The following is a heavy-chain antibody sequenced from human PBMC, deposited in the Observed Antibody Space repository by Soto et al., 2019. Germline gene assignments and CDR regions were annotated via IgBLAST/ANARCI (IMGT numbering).Heavy chain of an antibody. D-gene: IGHD6-19*01. V-gene: IGHV3-30-3*01. CDR3: ARAIAVAGFAVRHTDYYFDY. J-gene: IGHJ4*02. Sequence: QVQLVESGGGVVQPGRSLRLSCAASGFTFSSYAMHWVRQAPGKGLEWVAVISYDGSNKYYADSVKGRFPISRDNSKNTLYLQMNSLRAEDTAVYYCARAIAVAGFAVRHTDYYFDYWGQGTLVTVSS. CDR2: ISYDGSNK. CDR1: GFTFSSYA.